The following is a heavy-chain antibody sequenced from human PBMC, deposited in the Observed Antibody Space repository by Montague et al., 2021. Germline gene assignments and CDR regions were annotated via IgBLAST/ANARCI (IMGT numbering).Heavy chain of an antibody. CDR3: ARHNSGWYSDFGY. D-gene: IGHD6-19*01. Sequence: PALVKPTQTLTLTCNFSGFSLNTRAVGVGWIRQPPGKALEWLALIYWNDDKRYGPSLKSRLTITKDTSKNQVVLTMTNADPVDTATYYCARHNSGWYSDFGYWGQGTLVTVSS. V-gene: IGHV2-5*01. CDR2: IYWNDDK. J-gene: IGHJ4*02. CDR1: GFSLNTRAVG.